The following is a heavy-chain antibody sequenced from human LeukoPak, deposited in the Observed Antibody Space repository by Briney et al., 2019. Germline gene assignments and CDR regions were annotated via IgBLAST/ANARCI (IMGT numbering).Heavy chain of an antibody. Sequence: HGESLKISCKASGYSFPKSWIGWVRQMPGKGLEWMAIVYPDDSRTKYSPSFQGQVTISADKSINTAYLQWSSLRASDTAMYYCARPDYFASHDWGQGTLVTVSS. CDR1: GYSFPKSW. D-gene: IGHD2/OR15-2a*01. CDR2: VYPDDSRT. CDR3: ARPDYFASHD. V-gene: IGHV5-51*01. J-gene: IGHJ4*02.